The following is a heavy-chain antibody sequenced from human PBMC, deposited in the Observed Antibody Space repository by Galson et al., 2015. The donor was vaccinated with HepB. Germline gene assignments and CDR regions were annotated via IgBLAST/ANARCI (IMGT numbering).Heavy chain of an antibody. J-gene: IGHJ3*02. Sequence: SETLSLTCTVSGGSISSYYWSWIRQPPGKGLEWIGYIYYSGSTNYNPSLKSRVTISVDTSKNQFSLKLSSVTAADTAVYYCARDSYTLRTGQNDAFDIWGQGTMVTVSS. CDR1: GGSISSYY. CDR3: ARDSYTLRTGQNDAFDI. D-gene: IGHD7-27*01. V-gene: IGHV4-59*01. CDR2: IYYSGST.